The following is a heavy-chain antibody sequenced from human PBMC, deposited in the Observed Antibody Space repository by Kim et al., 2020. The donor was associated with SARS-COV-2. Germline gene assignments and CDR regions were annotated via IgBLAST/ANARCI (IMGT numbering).Heavy chain of an antibody. D-gene: IGHD6-19*01. V-gene: IGHV3-23*01. CDR1: GFTFTNYA. J-gene: IGHJ4*02. CDR2: IRETGTKT. CDR3: AREVGSRGWHTVDY. Sequence: GGSLRLSCAASGFTFTNYAMDWVRQAPGKGLEWVSAIRETGTKTYYADSVKGRFTISRDNSKNTLFLQMNSLRAEDTAIYFCAREVGSRGWHTVDYWGQG.